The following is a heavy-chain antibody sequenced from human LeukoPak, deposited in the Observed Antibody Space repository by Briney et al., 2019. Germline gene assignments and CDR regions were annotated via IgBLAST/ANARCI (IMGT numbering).Heavy chain of an antibody. V-gene: IGHV1-2*02. J-gene: IGHJ5*02. CDR2: INPNSGGT. D-gene: IGHD2-2*01. Sequence: ASVRVSCKTSGYTFTDSYIHWLRQAPGQGLEWMGWINPNSGGTKSAQKFQDRVTMTRDTSISTAYMELSRLRSDDTAVYYCARTMGCSSTSCYPGSWFDPWGQGALVTVSS. CDR1: GYTFTDSY. CDR3: ARTMGCSSTSCYPGSWFDP.